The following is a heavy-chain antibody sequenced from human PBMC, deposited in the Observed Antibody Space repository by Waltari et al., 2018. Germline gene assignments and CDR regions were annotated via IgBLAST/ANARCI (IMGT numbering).Heavy chain of an antibody. J-gene: IGHJ4*02. CDR2: IKQDGSEK. CDR1: AFTFSNFA. D-gene: IGHD6-13*01. CDR3: ARADGIAAAGTINY. Sequence: EVQLVESGGGLVQPGGSLRLSCTASAFTFSNFAMSWVRQAPGKGLEWVANIKQDGSEKYYVDSVKGRFTISRDNAKNSLYLQMNSLRAEDTAVYYCARADGIAAAGTINYWGQGTLVTVSS. V-gene: IGHV3-7*01.